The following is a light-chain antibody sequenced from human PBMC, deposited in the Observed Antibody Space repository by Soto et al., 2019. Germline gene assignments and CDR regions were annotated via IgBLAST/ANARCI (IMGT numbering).Light chain of an antibody. CDR2: DAS. V-gene: IGKV3-11*01. CDR3: HQRSNWYT. J-gene: IGKJ2*01. CDR1: QGVNNY. Sequence: EVVLTQSPATLSLSPGERATLSCRASQGVNNYLAWYQQKPGQAPRLLIYDASKRAAGIPARFSGSGSGTDFTLTISSLEPEGGAVYYCHQRSNWYTFGQGTKLEIK.